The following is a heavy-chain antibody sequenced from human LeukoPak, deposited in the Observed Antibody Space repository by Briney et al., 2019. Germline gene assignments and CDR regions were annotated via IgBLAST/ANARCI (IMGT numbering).Heavy chain of an antibody. Sequence: GGSLRLSCAASGFTFSSYWMSWVRQAPGKGLVWVANIKQDGSEKYYVDSVKGRFTISRDNAKNSLYLQMNSLRAEDTAVYYCARVVPAAKTSNAFDIWGQGTMVTVSS. V-gene: IGHV3-7*01. CDR1: GFTFSSYW. CDR3: ARVVPAAKTSNAFDI. J-gene: IGHJ3*02. D-gene: IGHD2-2*01. CDR2: IKQDGSEK.